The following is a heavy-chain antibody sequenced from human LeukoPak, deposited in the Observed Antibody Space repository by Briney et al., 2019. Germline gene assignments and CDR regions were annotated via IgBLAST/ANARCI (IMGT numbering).Heavy chain of an antibody. CDR2: IKQDGSEK. CDR1: GFTFSSYW. D-gene: IGHD2-2*02. V-gene: IGHV3-7*01. J-gene: IGHJ5*02. Sequence: GGPLSFSCAAPGFTFSSYWMTWVRQAPGKGLDGGANIKQDGSEKYYVDSVKGRFTISRDNAKNSLYLQMNSLRAEDTAVYYCARLYPPVVGWFGPWGQGTLVTVSS. CDR3: ARLYPPVVGWFGP.